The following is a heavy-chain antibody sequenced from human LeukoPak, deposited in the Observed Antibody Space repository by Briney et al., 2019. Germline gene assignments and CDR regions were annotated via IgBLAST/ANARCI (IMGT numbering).Heavy chain of an antibody. Sequence: PGGSLRLSCAASGFTFSSYSMNWVRQAPGKGLEWVSSISSSSSSIYYADSVKGRFTISRDNAKNSLFLQMSSLRAEDTAMYYCARDLGYSHAKYYFDNWGQGTLVTVSS. J-gene: IGHJ4*02. V-gene: IGHV3-21*01. D-gene: IGHD5-18*01. CDR2: ISSSSSSI. CDR3: ARDLGYSHAKYYFDN. CDR1: GFTFSSYS.